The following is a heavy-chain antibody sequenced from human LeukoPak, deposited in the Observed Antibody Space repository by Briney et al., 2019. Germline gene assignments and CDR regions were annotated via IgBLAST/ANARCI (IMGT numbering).Heavy chain of an antibody. D-gene: IGHD4-17*01. CDR1: GGSISSSSYY. V-gene: IGHV4-61*01. CDR2: IYYSGST. Sequence: SETLSLTCTVSGGSISSSSYYWGWIRQPPGKGLEWIGYIYYSGSTNYNPSLKSRVTISVDTSKNQFSLKLSSVTAADTAVYYCARDRATVTIGDFDYWGQGTLVTVSS. CDR3: ARDRATVTIGDFDY. J-gene: IGHJ4*02.